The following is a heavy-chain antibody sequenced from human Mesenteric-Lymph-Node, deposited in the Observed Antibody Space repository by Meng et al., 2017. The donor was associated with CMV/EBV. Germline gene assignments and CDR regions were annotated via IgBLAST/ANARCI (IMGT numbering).Heavy chain of an antibody. CDR1: GGSFSGYY. CDR3: AAIQYRSTSTAWLVEYSAF. D-gene: IGHD2-2*01. Sequence: GSLRLSCAVYGGSFSGYYWSWIRQPPGKGLEWIGSIYYSGSTYYNPSLKSRVTISVDTSKNQFSLKLSSVTAADTAVYYCAAIQYRSTSTAWLVEYSAFWGQGMLVTVSS. J-gene: IGHJ4*02. V-gene: IGHV4-34*01. CDR2: IYYSGST.